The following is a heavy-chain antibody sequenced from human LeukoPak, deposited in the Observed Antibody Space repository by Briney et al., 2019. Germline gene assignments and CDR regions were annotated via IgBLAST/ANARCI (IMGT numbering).Heavy chain of an antibody. Sequence: GGSLRLSCAASGFTFSSYAMHWVRQAPGKGLEWVAVISYDGSNKYYADSVKGRFTISRDNSKNTLYLQMNSLRAEDTAVYYCASPCYYYDSSGYYPDYWGQGTLVTVSS. CDR2: ISYDGSNK. D-gene: IGHD3-22*01. J-gene: IGHJ4*02. CDR3: ASPCYYYDSSGYYPDY. V-gene: IGHV3-30*04. CDR1: GFTFSSYA.